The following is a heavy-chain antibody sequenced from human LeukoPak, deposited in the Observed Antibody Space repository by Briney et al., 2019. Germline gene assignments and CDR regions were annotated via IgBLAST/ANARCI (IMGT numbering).Heavy chain of an antibody. V-gene: IGHV4-59*01. CDR3: ASGSYSFYYMDV. Sequence: PSETLSLTCTVSGGSISSYYWSWIRQPPGKGLEWIGYIYYSGSTNYNPSLKSRVTISVDASKNQFSLRLSSVTAADTAVYYCASGSYSFYYMDVWGKGTTVTVSS. CDR1: GGSISSYY. CDR2: IYYSGST. J-gene: IGHJ6*03. D-gene: IGHD1-26*01.